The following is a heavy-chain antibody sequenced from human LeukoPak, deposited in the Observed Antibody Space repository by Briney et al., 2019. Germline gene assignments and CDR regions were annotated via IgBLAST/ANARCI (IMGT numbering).Heavy chain of an antibody. V-gene: IGHV3-7*01. J-gene: IGHJ4*02. CDR2: IQQDGTET. D-gene: IGHD1-26*01. CDR1: GFTFSTSW. Sequence: GGSLRLSCAASGFTFSTSWMSWVRQAPGKGLEWVANIQQDGTETYYVDSVKGRFTISRDNAKNSLYLQMNSLRAGDTAVYYCARDHALREDYFDYWGQGTLVTVSS. CDR3: ARDHALREDYFDY.